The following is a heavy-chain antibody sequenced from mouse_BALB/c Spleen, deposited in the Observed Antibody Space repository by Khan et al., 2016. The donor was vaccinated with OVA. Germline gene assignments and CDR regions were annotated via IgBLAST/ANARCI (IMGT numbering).Heavy chain of an antibody. CDR3: ARGFYDVYLAWFAY. CDR2: MNPGSGGT. D-gene: IGHD2-3*01. CDR1: GYTFTHYL. Sequence: QVQLKQSGTELVRPGTSVKVSCKASGYTFTHYLIEWVKQRPGQGLEWIGVMNPGSGGTNYNEKFEGKATLTADNSSSTAYMHISSLTSDDAAVYFCARGFYDVYLAWFAYWGQGTLVTVSA. V-gene: IGHV1-54*01. J-gene: IGHJ3*01.